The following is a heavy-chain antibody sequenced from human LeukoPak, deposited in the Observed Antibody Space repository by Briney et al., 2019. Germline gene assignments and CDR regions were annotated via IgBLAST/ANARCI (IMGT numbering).Heavy chain of an antibody. V-gene: IGHV1-2*02. CDR2: INPDNGDT. CDR1: GYTFSGYY. Sequence: GASVKVSCKASGYTFSGYYMHWVRQAPGQGLEWVEWINPDNGDTKYAQKFLGRVTLTRDTSISTAYMELTSLIYDDTAVYFCARILAISFHYWGQGSLVTVSS. CDR3: ARILAISFHY. J-gene: IGHJ4*02.